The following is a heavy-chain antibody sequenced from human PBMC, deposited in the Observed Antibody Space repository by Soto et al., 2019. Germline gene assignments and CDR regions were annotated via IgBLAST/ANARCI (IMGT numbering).Heavy chain of an antibody. CDR1: GFTLGTYW. CDR3: ARDVSPGSSSLYLDAFDI. Sequence: EVQLEESGGGLVQPGGSLRLSCADSGFTLGTYWMTWVRQAPGKGLEWVANIKQDESKKSYLDSVRGRFTISRDNARNSLYLQMNSLRVEDTGLYYCARDVSPGSSSLYLDAFDIWGQGTMVIVSS. V-gene: IGHV3-7*05. D-gene: IGHD3-10*01. CDR2: IKQDESKK. J-gene: IGHJ3*02.